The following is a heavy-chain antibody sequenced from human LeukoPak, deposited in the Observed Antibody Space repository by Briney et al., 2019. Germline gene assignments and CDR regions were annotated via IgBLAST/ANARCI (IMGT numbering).Heavy chain of an antibody. CDR2: IESDASNT. V-gene: IGHV3-74*01. J-gene: IGHJ4*02. CDR1: GFAFGSHW. D-gene: IGHD1-26*01. Sequence: AGGSLRLSCAASGFAFGSHWMHWVRQAPGKGLVWVARIESDASNTRYADSVKGRFTISRDNANKTLYLQMNSLRAEDTAVYYCTRDGSGSRIPFEYWGQGTLVTVSS. CDR3: TRDGSGSRIPFEY.